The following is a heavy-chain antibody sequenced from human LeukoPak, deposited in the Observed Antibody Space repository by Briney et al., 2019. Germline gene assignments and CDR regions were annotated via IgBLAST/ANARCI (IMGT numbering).Heavy chain of an antibody. Sequence: KTSETLSLTCTVSGGSISSYYWSWIRQPPGKGLEWIGYIYYSGSTNYNPSLKSRVTISVDTSKNQFSLKLSSVTAADTAVYYCAREKEDSGSYYFSFIGPGARAFDIWGQGIMVTVSS. J-gene: IGHJ3*02. D-gene: IGHD1-26*01. CDR2: IYYSGST. V-gene: IGHV4-59*01. CDR3: AREKEDSGSYYFSFIGPGARAFDI. CDR1: GGSISSYY.